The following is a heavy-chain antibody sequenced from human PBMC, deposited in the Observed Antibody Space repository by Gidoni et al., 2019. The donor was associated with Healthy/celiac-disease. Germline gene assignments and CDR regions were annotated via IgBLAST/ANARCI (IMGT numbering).Heavy chain of an antibody. D-gene: IGHD5-18*01. CDR1: GFTFSSYA. CDR2: ISYDGSNK. CDR3: ARDLGYSYGPFDY. Sequence: QVQLVESGGGVVQPGRSLRLSCAASGFTFSSYARHWVRQAPGKGLEWVAVISYDGSNKYYADSVKGRFTISRDNSKNTLYLQMNSLRAEDTAVYYCARDLGYSYGPFDYWGQGTLVTVSS. V-gene: IGHV3-30*04. J-gene: IGHJ4*02.